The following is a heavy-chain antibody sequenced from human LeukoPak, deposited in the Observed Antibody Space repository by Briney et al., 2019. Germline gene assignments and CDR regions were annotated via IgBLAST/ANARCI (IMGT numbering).Heavy chain of an antibody. D-gene: IGHD1-26*01. CDR2: IYDSGST. V-gene: IGHV4-59*01. CDR1: GGSISTYY. Sequence: PSETLSLTCTVSGGSISTYYWSWIRQPPGKGLERIGNIYDSGSTNYNPSLKSRVTISVDTSKNQFSLKLSSVTAADTAVYYCARGGSGSYLTYYYYYMDVWGKGTTVTVSS. CDR3: ARGGSGSYLTYYYYYMDV. J-gene: IGHJ6*03.